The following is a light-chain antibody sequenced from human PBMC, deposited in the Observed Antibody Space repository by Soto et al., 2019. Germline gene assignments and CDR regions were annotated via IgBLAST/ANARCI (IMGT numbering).Light chain of an antibody. Sequence: QSVLTQPASVSGSPGQSITISCTGTGSDVGGYPYVSWYQHHPGKAPKFLIYEVSNRPSGVSNRFSGSKSGNTASLTISGLQAEDEADYYCCSYAGSSTYVFGTGTKLTVL. V-gene: IGLV2-14*01. CDR2: EVS. CDR1: GSDVGGYPY. J-gene: IGLJ1*01. CDR3: CSYAGSSTYV.